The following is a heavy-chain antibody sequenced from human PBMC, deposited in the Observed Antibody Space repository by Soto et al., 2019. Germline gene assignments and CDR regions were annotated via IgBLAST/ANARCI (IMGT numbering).Heavy chain of an antibody. D-gene: IGHD5-12*01. V-gene: IGHV3-73*02. CDR2: IRSRSNGYAT. J-gene: IGHJ4*02. CDR1: GFTLSGSV. CDR3: SRPGYSNYDSDY. Sequence: EVQLVESGGGLVQPGGSLKLSCAASGFTLSGSVIYWVRQPSGKGLEWVGRIRSRSNGYATAYAASVRGRFTITRDDSKSTAYLQMNSLITEETAVYYCSRPGYSNYDSDYWGQRTLVTVSS.